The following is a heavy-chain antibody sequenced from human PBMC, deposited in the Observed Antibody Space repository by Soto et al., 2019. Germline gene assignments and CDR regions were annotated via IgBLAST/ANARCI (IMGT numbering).Heavy chain of an antibody. CDR1: GFTFSDYY. J-gene: IGHJ3*02. CDR3: ARDADILTGSDAFDI. Sequence: QVQLVESGGGLVKPGGSLRLSCAASGFTFSDYYMSWIRQAPGKGLEWVSYISSSSSYTNYADSVKGRFTISRDNAKNSRYRQMNSLRAEDTAVYYCARDADILTGSDAFDIWGQGTMVTVSS. CDR2: ISSSSSYT. D-gene: IGHD3-9*01. V-gene: IGHV3-11*05.